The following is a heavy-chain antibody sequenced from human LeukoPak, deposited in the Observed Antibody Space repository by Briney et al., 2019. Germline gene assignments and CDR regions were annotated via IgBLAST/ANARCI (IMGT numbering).Heavy chain of an antibody. V-gene: IGHV4-31*03. J-gene: IGHJ5*02. CDR2: IYYSGST. CDR3: ARVFVVVPAAKTGWFDP. D-gene: IGHD2-2*01. Sequence: SQTLSLTCTVSDGSISSGGYYWSWIRQHPGKGLEWIGYIYYSGSTYYNPSLKSRVTISVDTSKNQFSLKLSSVTAADTAVYYCARVFVVVPAAKTGWFDPWGQGTLVTVSS. CDR1: DGSISSGGYY.